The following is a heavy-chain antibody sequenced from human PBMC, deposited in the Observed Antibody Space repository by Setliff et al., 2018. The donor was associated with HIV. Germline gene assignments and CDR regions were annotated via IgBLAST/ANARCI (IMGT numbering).Heavy chain of an antibody. CDR1: GGSINTGSYY. Sequence: LSLTCTVSGGSINTGSYYWGWIRQPPGKGLESIGTIYYSGSTYYKSSLKSRLTISVDTPKNQFSLKMSSVTAADTAVYYCARARGPEGYFDSWGQVTLVTASS. J-gene: IGHJ4*02. CDR3: ARARGPEGYFDS. D-gene: IGHD3-10*01. CDR2: IYYSGST. V-gene: IGHV4-39*07.